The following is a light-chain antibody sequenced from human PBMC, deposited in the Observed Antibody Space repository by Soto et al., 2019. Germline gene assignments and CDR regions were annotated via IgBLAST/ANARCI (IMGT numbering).Light chain of an antibody. J-gene: IGKJ2*01. V-gene: IGKV3-20*01. CDR1: QSVSSSY. Sequence: EIVLTRSPGTLSLSPGERATLSCRASQSVSSSYLAWYQQKPGQAPRLLIYGASSRATGIPDRFSGSGSGTDFTLTISRLEPEDFAVYYCQQYGSSPHFGQGTKLEIK. CDR2: GAS. CDR3: QQYGSSPH.